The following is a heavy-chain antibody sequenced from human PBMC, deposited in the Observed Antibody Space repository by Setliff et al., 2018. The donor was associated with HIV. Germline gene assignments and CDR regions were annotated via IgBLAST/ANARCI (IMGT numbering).Heavy chain of an antibody. CDR2: ISGSGGST. Sequence: GESLKISCAASGFTFNSYAMSWVRQAPGKGLEWVSSISGSGGSTYYADSVKGRFTIPRDNSKNTLYLQMNSLRAEDTAVYYCAKDPIFGVVTYYYYYMDVWGKGTTVTVSS. CDR1: GFTFNSYA. CDR3: AKDPIFGVVTYYYYYMDV. V-gene: IGHV3-23*01. J-gene: IGHJ6*03. D-gene: IGHD3-3*01.